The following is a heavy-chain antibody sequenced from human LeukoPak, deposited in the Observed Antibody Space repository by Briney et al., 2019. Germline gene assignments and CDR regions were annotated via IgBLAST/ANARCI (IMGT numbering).Heavy chain of an antibody. J-gene: IGHJ4*02. CDR3: ARGGHPLPSN. Sequence: SETLSLTCAVYGGSFSGYYWSWIRQPPGKGLEWIGEINHSGSTNYNPSLKSRVTISVDTSKNQFSLKLSSVTAADTAVYYCARGGHPLPSNWGQGTLVTVSS. CDR1: GGSFSGYY. V-gene: IGHV4-34*01. CDR2: INHSGST.